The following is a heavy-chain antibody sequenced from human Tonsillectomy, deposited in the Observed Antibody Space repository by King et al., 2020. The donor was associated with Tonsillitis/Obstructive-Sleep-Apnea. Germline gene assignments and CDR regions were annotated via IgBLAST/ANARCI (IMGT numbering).Heavy chain of an antibody. D-gene: IGHD3-22*01. V-gene: IGHV3-33*01. CDR2: IWYDGSNK. CDR1: GFTFSNYG. Sequence: QLVQSGGGVVQPGRSLRLSCAASGFTFSNYGMHWVRQAPGKGLEWVAVIWYDGSNKYYVDSVKGRFTISRDNSKNTLYLQMNSLRAEDTAVYYCARADSRGPLSYYYYAMDVWGQGTTVTVSS. J-gene: IGHJ6*02. CDR3: ARADSRGPLSYYYYAMDV.